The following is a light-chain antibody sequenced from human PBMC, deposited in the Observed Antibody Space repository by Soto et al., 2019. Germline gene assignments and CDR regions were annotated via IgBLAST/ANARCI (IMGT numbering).Light chain of an antibody. J-gene: IGKJ1*01. CDR1: QTISNY. Sequence: QRTQSPSSLSVSEGDRVTITCRASQTISNYLTCYQHKPGKAPKLLIYGASNLESGVPSRFSGRGSGTDFTLTISSLQTEDSATYYCHQSDCSRTWTLGQRTKAEMK. V-gene: IGKV1-39*01. CDR2: GAS. CDR3: HQSDCSRTWT.